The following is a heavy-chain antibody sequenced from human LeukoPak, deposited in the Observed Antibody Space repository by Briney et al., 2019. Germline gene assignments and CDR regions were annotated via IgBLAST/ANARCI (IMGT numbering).Heavy chain of an antibody. Sequence: SVKVSCKASGGTFSSYAISWVRQAPGQGLEWMGGIIPIFGTADYAQKFQGRVTITTDESTSTAYMELSSLRSEDTAVYYCARIYDSSGYSHFDYWGQGTLVTVSS. J-gene: IGHJ4*02. CDR2: IIPIFGTA. CDR3: ARIYDSSGYSHFDY. D-gene: IGHD3-22*01. CDR1: GGTFSSYA. V-gene: IGHV1-69*05.